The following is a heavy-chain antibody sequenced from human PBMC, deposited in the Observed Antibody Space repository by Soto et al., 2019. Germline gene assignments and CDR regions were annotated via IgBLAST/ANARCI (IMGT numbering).Heavy chain of an antibody. CDR3: ARSPSGFSSGWYPFDY. CDR2: IYPGDSDT. J-gene: IGHJ4*02. CDR1: GYSFTTYW. V-gene: IGHV5-51*01. Sequence: PGESLKISCKGSGYSFTTYWIGWVRQMPGKGLEWMGIIYPGDSDTRYNPSFEGQVTISADKSISTAYLQWSSLKASDTAIYYCARSPSGFSSGWYPFDYWGQGTLVTVSS. D-gene: IGHD6-19*01.